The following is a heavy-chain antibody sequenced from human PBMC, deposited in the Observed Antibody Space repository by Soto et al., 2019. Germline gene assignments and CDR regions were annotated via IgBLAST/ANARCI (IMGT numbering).Heavy chain of an antibody. J-gene: IGHJ5*02. CDR2: IYSGGST. CDR3: ARDKAPYSNYAWGWFDP. CDR1: GFTVSSNY. D-gene: IGHD4-4*01. Sequence: GGSLRLSCAASGFTVSSNYMSWVRQAPGKGLEWVSVIYSGGSTYYADSVNGRFTISRDNSKNTLYLQMNRLRAEDTAVYYCARDKAPYSNYAWGWFDPWGQGTLVTVSS. V-gene: IGHV3-53*01.